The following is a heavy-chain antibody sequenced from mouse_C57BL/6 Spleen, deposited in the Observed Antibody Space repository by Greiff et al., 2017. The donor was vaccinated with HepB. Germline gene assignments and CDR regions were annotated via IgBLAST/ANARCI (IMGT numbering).Heavy chain of an antibody. Sequence: QVQLQQPGAELVKPGASVKLSCKASGYTFTSYWMQWVKQRPGQGLEWIGEIDPSDSYTNYNQKFKGKATLTVDTSSSTAYMQLSSLTSEDSAVYYCARGGGNYGSSDYWGQGTTLTVSS. CDR3: ARGGGNYGSSDY. D-gene: IGHD1-1*01. V-gene: IGHV1-50*01. CDR2: IDPSDSYT. J-gene: IGHJ2*01. CDR1: GYTFTSYW.